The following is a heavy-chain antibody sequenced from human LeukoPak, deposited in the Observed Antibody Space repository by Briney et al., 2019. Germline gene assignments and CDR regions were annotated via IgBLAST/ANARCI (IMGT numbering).Heavy chain of an antibody. J-gene: IGHJ4*02. Sequence: GRSLRLSCAASGFTFDDYAMHWVRQAPGKGLEWVSGISWNSGSIGYADSVKGRFTISRDNAKNSLYLQMNSLRPEDTAVYYCARRPEDCSGNSCYTAPDYWGQGTLVTVSS. CDR1: GFTFDDYA. CDR3: ARRPEDCSGNSCYTAPDY. CDR2: ISWNSGSI. V-gene: IGHV3-9*01. D-gene: IGHD2-15*01.